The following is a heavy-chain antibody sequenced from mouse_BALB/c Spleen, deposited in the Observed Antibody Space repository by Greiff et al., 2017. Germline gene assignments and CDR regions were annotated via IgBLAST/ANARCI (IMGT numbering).Heavy chain of an antibody. CDR2: IDPANGNT. D-gene: IGHD2-10*01. V-gene: IGHV14-3*02. CDR1: GFNIKDTY. Sequence: VQLQQSGAELVKPGASVKLSCTASGFNIKDTYMHWVKQRPEQGLEWIGRIDPANGNTKYDPKFQGKATITADTSSNTAYLQLSSLTSEDTAVYYCARGPYWYAMDYWGQGTSVTVSS. J-gene: IGHJ4*01. CDR3: ARGPYWYAMDY.